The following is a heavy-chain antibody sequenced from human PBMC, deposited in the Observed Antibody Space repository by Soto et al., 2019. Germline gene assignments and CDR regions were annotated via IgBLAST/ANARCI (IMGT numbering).Heavy chain of an antibody. J-gene: IGHJ6*02. Sequence: QVQLVQSGAEVKKPGSSVKVSCKASGGTFSSYTISWVRQAPGQGLEWMGRIIPILGIANYAQKFQGRVTITADKSTSTAYMELSSLRSEDTAVYYCARSGYSYGEKYYGMDVWGQGTKVTVSS. CDR1: GGTFSSYT. V-gene: IGHV1-69*02. CDR3: ARSGYSYGEKYYGMDV. CDR2: IIPILGIA. D-gene: IGHD5-18*01.